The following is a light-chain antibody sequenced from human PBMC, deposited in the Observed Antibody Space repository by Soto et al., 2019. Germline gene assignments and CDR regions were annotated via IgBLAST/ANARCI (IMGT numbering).Light chain of an antibody. CDR2: GAS. CDR3: QKSYTSPVN. V-gene: IGKV1-39*01. CDR1: QSISTY. J-gene: IGKJ4*01. Sequence: DIQMAQSPSALSASVGDGVNVTCRASQSISTYLNWYEQKPGKAPNLLIYGASNLQSGVPSRFSGGGSGTDFTLTISSLQPEDFGTYYCQKSYTSPVNCGGGNKGAIK.